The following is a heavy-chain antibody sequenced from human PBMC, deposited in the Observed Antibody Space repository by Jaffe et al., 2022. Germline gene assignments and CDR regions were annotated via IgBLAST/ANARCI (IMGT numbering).Heavy chain of an antibody. J-gene: IGHJ3*02. Sequence: QMQLVQSGPEVKKPGTSVKVSCKASGFTFTSSAVQWVRQARGQRLEWIGWIVVGSGNTNYAQKFQERVTITRDMSTSTAYMELSSLRSEDTAVYYCAAVYYDYIWGSYRHDAFDIWGQGTMVTVSS. CDR3: AAVYYDYIWGSYRHDAFDI. CDR1: GFTFTSSA. V-gene: IGHV1-58*01. D-gene: IGHD3-16*02. CDR2: IVVGSGNT.